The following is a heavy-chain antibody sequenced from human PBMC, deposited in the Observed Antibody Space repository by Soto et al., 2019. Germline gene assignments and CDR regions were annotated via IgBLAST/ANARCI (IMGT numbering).Heavy chain of an antibody. CDR3: ARDKRYYYGSGSCSDWFDP. CDR2: IYHSGST. V-gene: IGHV4-30-2*01. CDR1: GGSISSGGYS. J-gene: IGHJ5*02. D-gene: IGHD3-10*01. Sequence: TLSFTCAVSGGSISSGGYSWSWIRQPPGKCLEWIGYIYHSGSTYYNPSLKSRVTISVDRSKNQFSLKLSSVTAADTAVYYCARDKRYYYGSGSCSDWFDPWGQGTLVTVPS.